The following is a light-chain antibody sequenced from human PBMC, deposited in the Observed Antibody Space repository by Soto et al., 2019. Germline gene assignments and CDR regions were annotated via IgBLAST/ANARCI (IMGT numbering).Light chain of an antibody. V-gene: IGLV4-69*01. J-gene: IGLJ2*01. CDR1: SGHSSYP. CDR3: QTWGTGIVV. CDR2: LNSDGSH. Sequence: QLVLTQSPSASASLGTSVKLTCSLSSGHSSYPIAWHQQQPEKGPRYLMKLNSDGSHSKGDGIPDRFSGSSSGAERYLTISSLQPEDKADYYCQTWGTGIVVFGGGTKLTVL.